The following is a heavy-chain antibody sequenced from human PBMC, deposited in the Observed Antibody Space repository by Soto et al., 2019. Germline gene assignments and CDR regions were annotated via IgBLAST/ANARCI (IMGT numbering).Heavy chain of an antibody. CDR3: AREPYFGAIDY. V-gene: IGHV3-7*01. D-gene: IGHD3-16*01. Sequence: VGSLRNSCVASEGSSSSCSTSWVRQVPGRGLEWVAERSPDGSTKGYVDAVKGRFTISRDNAKNSLYLQMNSLRVEDTAVYYCAREPYFGAIDYWGQGNLLSVSS. J-gene: IGHJ4*02. CDR1: EGSSSSCS. CDR2: RSPDGSTK.